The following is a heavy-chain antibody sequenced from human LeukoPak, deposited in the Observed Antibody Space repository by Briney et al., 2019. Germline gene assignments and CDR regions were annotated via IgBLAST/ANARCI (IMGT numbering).Heavy chain of an antibody. CDR3: ARDPNYDITP. CDR2: ISSSGSTM. CDR1: GFIFSDYY. D-gene: IGHD3-22*01. J-gene: IGHJ4*02. Sequence: PGGSLRLSCAASGFIFSDYYMSWIRQAPGKGLEWVSYISSSGSTMYYTDSVKGRFTISRDNARDSLYLQMNSLRAEDTAVYYCARDPNYDITPWGQGTLVTVSS. V-gene: IGHV3-11*04.